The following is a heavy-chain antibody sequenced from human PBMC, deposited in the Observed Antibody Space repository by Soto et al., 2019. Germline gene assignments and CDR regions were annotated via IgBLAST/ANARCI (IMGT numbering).Heavy chain of an antibody. CDR1: GFTFSSYA. V-gene: IGHV3-30-3*01. CDR2: ISYDGGNK. Sequence: GGSLRLSCAASGFTFSSYAMHWVRQAPGKGLEWVAIISYDGGNKYYADSVKGRFTISRDNSKNTLYLQMNSLRAEDTAVYYCAREDRDIAVVPAAIFPDYWGQGTLVTVFS. J-gene: IGHJ4*02. CDR3: AREDRDIAVVPAAIFPDY. D-gene: IGHD2-2*02.